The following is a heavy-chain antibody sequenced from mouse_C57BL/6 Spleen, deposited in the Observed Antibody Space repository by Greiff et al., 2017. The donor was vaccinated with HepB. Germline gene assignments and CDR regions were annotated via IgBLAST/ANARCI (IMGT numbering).Heavy chain of an antibody. CDR3: ATDYDEAMDY. Sequence: EVQLQQSGPGMVKPSQSLSLTCTVTGYSITSGYDWHWIRHFPGNKLEWMGYISYSGSTNYNPSLKRRISITHDTSKNHFFLKLNSVTTEDTATYYCATDYDEAMDYWGQGTSVTVSS. CDR1: GYSITSGYD. CDR2: ISYSGST. D-gene: IGHD2-4*01. J-gene: IGHJ4*01. V-gene: IGHV3-1*01.